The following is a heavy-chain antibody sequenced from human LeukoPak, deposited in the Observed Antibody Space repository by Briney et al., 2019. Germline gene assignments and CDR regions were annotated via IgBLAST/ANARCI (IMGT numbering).Heavy chain of an antibody. CDR1: GFTFRNYG. CDR3: TSWGDTTAEYFQR. V-gene: IGHV3-33*03. J-gene: IGHJ1*01. CDR2: IWYDGSNK. D-gene: IGHD2-21*02. Sequence: GSLRLSCAASGFTFRNYGMHWVRQAPGKGLEWVAVIWYDGSNKYYPDSVKGRFTISRDNAQNSMYLQMNSLRVEDTAVYYCTSWGDTTAEYFQRWGQGTLVTVSS.